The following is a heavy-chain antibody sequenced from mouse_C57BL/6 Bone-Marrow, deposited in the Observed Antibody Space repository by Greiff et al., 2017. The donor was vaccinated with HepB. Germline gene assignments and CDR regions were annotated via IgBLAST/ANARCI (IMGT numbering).Heavy chain of an antibody. CDR3: ARQEPTYGSIPNAMDY. Sequence: EVKVVESGGGLVQPGGSLKLSCAASGFTFSDYGMAWVRQAPRKGPEWVAFISNLAYSIYYADTVTGRFTISRENAKNTLYLEMSSLRSEDTAMYYCARQEPTYGSIPNAMDYWGQGTSVTVSS. D-gene: IGHD1-1*01. J-gene: IGHJ4*01. V-gene: IGHV5-15*01. CDR2: ISNLAYSI. CDR1: GFTFSDYG.